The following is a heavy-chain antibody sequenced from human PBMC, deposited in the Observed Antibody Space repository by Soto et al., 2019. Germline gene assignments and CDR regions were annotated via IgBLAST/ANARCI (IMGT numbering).Heavy chain of an antibody. V-gene: IGHV3-30*18. Sequence: GVSLRLSCAASGFTFSNYGIHWVRQAPGKGLEWVAVISSDGSNKYYADSVKGRFTISRDNSKNTLYLQMNSLRAEDTAVYYCAKDRAVTSQYYFDYWGQGTLVTVSS. CDR3: AKDRAVTSQYYFDY. J-gene: IGHJ4*02. CDR2: ISSDGSNK. CDR1: GFTFSNYG. D-gene: IGHD4-17*01.